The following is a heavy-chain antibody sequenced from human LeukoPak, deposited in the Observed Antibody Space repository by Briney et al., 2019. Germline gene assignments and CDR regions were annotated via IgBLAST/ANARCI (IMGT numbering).Heavy chain of an antibody. J-gene: IGHJ3*02. CDR2: IWYDGSNK. Sequence: GRSLRLPCAASGFTFSSYGMHWVRQAPGKGLEWVAVIWYDGSNKYYADSVKGRFTISRDNSKNTLYLQMNSLRAEDTAVYYCARVASVTGAFDIWGQGTMVTVSS. D-gene: IGHD2-21*02. V-gene: IGHV3-33*01. CDR3: ARVASVTGAFDI. CDR1: GFTFSSYG.